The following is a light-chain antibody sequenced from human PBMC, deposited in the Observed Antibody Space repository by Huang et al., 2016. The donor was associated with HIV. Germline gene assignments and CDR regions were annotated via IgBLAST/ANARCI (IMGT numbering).Light chain of an antibody. CDR2: YAS. CDR3: HQSRSFPYT. V-gene: IGKV6-21*02. J-gene: IGKJ2*01. CDR1: QSIGNS. Sequence: DIVLTQSPDLQSVTPKEKVTITCRASQSIGNSLHWYQQKPGQSPSLLIKYASQSISGVPSRFSGSGFGTDFTLTINSLESEDAATYYCHQSRSFPYTFGQGTRLEIK.